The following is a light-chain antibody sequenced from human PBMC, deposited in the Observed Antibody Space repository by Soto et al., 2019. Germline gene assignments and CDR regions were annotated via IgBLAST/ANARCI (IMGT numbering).Light chain of an antibody. CDR1: SGDIGSYNR. V-gene: IGLV2-14*01. J-gene: IGLJ1*01. CDR3: SSYTNINTRACV. CDR2: EVT. Sequence: QSVLTHPASLSGSPGQSITISCTGSSGDIGSYNRVSWYQQHPGKAPKLIIYEVTDRPSGVSNRFSGSKSGNTASLTISGLQAEDEAEYYCSSYTNINTRACVFGTGTKV.